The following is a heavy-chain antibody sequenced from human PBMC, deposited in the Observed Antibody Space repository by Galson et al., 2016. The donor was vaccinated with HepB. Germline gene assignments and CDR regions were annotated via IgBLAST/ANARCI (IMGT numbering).Heavy chain of an antibody. CDR2: ISYDGSNK. D-gene: IGHD5-18*01. Sequence: SLRLSCAASGFTFSSYTMHWVRQAPGKGLEWVAVISYDGSNKYYADSVKGRLTISRDNSKNTLFLQMNSLRAEDTAVYYCARDRAMLTGFDYWGQGTLVTVSS. V-gene: IGHV3-30*04. J-gene: IGHJ4*02. CDR1: GFTFSSYT. CDR3: ARDRAMLTGFDY.